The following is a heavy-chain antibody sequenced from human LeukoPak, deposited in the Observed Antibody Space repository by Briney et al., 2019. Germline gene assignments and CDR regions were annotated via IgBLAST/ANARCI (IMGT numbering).Heavy chain of an antibody. CDR2: ISCSGGST. CDR3: AKDFGSGWFPNY. V-gene: IGHV3-23*01. CDR1: GFTFSSYA. Sequence: GGSLRLYCAASGFTFSSYAMSWVRQAPGKGLEWVSAISCSGGSTYYADSVKGRFTISRDNSKNTLYLQMNSLRAEDTAVYYCAKDFGSGWFPNYWGQGTLVTVSS. J-gene: IGHJ4*02. D-gene: IGHD6-19*01.